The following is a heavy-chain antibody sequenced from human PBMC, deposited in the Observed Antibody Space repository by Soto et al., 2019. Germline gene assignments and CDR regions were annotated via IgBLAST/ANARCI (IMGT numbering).Heavy chain of an antibody. V-gene: IGHV3-11*01. CDR1: GFSFSDYY. D-gene: IGHD3-22*01. Sequence: GGSLRLSCAASGFSFSDYYMTWIRQAPGQGLEWVSYISSRSGTIFYADSVKGRFTLSRDNSKNSMYLQMNSLRAEDTAVYYCARGLYYYDSSGYYWGQGTLVTVSS. CDR2: ISSRSGTI. J-gene: IGHJ4*02. CDR3: ARGLYYYDSSGYY.